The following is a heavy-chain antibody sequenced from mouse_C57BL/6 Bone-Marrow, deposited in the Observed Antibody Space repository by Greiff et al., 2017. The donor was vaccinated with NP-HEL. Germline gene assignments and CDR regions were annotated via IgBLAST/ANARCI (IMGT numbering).Heavy chain of an antibody. CDR3: ARDGYWYFDV. CDR2: IDPSDSDT. CDR1: GYTFTSYW. D-gene: IGHD2-3*01. Sequence: QVQLQQPGAELVKPGASVKMSCKASGYTFTSYWMHWVKQRPIHGLEWIGNIDPSDSDTHYNQKFKDKATLTVDKSSSTAYMQLSSLTSEDSAVYYCARDGYWYFDVWGTGTTVTVSS. V-gene: IGHV1-52*01. J-gene: IGHJ1*03.